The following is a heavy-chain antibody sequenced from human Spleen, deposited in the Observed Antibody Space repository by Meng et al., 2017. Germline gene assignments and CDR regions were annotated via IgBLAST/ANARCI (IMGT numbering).Heavy chain of an antibody. Sequence: QVQLQQSGPGLVKPSQTLSLTCAIPGDSVSSNIGAWNWIRQSPSRGLEWLGRTYYRSKWYNEYAVSVKSRITINPDTSKNQLSLQLSSVTPEDTAVYYCARGVTTFDYWGQGTLVTVSS. CDR1: GDSVSSNIGA. V-gene: IGHV6-1*01. J-gene: IGHJ4*02. D-gene: IGHD4-17*01. CDR2: TYYRSKWYN. CDR3: ARGVTTFDY.